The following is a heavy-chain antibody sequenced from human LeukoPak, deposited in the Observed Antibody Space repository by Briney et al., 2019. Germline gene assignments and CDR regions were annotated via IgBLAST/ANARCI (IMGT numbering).Heavy chain of an antibody. CDR3: ANLMFYGGNSGRFAFDI. J-gene: IGHJ3*02. D-gene: IGHD4-17*01. V-gene: IGHV3-23*01. CDR2: ISGSGGST. CDR1: GFTFSSYA. Sequence: PGGSLRLSCAASGFTFSSYAMSWVRQAPGKGLEWVSAISGSGGSTYYADSVKGRFTISRDNSKNTLYLQMNSLRAEDTAVYYCANLMFYGGNSGRFAFDIWGQGTMVTVSS.